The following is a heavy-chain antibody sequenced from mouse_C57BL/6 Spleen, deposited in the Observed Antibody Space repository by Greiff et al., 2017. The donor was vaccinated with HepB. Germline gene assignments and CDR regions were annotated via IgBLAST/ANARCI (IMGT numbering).Heavy chain of an antibody. CDR2: INYDGSST. CDR3: ARDAHDGAMDY. V-gene: IGHV5-16*01. J-gene: IGHJ4*01. D-gene: IGHD2-12*01. CDR1: GFTFSDYY. Sequence: EVQRVESEGGLVQPGSSMKLSCTASGFTFSDYYMAWVRQVPEKGLEWVANINYDGSSTYYLDSLKSRFIISRDNAKNILYLQMSSLKSEDTATYYCARDAHDGAMDYWGQGTSVTVSS.